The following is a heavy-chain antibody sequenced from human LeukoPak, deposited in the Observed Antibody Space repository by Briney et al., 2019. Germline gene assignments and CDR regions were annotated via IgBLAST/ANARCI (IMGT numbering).Heavy chain of an antibody. J-gene: IGHJ4*02. CDR3: ARWSRGYSSGWYFDY. CDR2: IYYSGST. CDR1: GGSFSSYY. D-gene: IGHD6-19*01. Sequence: SETLSLTCAVYGGSFSSYYWSWIRQPPGKGLEWIGYIYYSGSTNYNPSLKSRVTISVDTSKNQFSLKLSSVTAADTAVYYCARWSRGYSSGWYFDYWGQGTLVTVSS. V-gene: IGHV4-59*01.